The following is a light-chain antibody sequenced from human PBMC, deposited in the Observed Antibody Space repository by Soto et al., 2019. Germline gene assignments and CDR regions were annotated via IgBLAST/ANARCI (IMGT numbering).Light chain of an antibody. CDR2: KAS. V-gene: IGKV1-5*03. CDR3: QHYNSYSEA. J-gene: IGKJ1*01. Sequence: DIQMTRSXSTLSTXXXXXXTXXXRASQTIYTWLAWYQQKPGKAPKLLIYKASTLKSGVPSRFSGSGSGTEFTLTISSLQPDDFATYYCQHYNSYSEAFGQGTKVDIK. CDR1: QTIYTW.